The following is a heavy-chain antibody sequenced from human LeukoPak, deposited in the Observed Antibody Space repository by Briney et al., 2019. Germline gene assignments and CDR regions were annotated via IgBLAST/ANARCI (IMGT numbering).Heavy chain of an antibody. CDR2: IYSGGTT. J-gene: IGHJ3*02. V-gene: IGHV3-53*05. D-gene: IGHD3-16*02. CDR3: ARDARRVITFGGVIVTPGDAFDI. Sequence: PGGSLRLSCAVSGFTVSGNYMSWVRQAPGKGLEWVSLIYSGGTTYYADSVKGRFTISRDNSKNTLYLQMNSLRAEDTAVYYCARDARRVITFGGVIVTPGDAFDIWGQGTMVTVSS. CDR1: GFTVSGNY.